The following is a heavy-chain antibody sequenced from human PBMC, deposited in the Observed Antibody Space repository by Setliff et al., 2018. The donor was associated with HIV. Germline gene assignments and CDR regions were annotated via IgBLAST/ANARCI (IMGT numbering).Heavy chain of an antibody. D-gene: IGHD3-3*01. V-gene: IGHV4-61*08. CDR3: ARGSYRGSGFFVRYFDF. Sequence: PSETLSLTCTVSGGSASSSDYFWSWIRQSPGKGLEWIGEINHSGRTKYNPSLKSRVTISVDRSKNQFFLKLTSVTAADTAVYYCARGSYRGSGFFVRYFDFWGQGSLVTVSS. J-gene: IGHJ4*02. CDR1: GGSASSSDYF. CDR2: INHSGRT.